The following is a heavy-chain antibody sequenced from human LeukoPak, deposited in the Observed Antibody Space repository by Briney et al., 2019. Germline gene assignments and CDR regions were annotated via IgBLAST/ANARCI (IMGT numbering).Heavy chain of an antibody. Sequence: GGSLRLSCAASGFTFRSYLMSWVRQAPGKGLEWVATIKSDGSESYYVDSVKGRFIISRDNAKNLVYLHMNGLRAEDTAVYYCARDEGVSWFGPWGQGTLVTVSS. V-gene: IGHV3-7*03. CDR2: IKSDGSES. D-gene: IGHD2-8*01. J-gene: IGHJ5*02. CDR3: ARDEGVSWFGP. CDR1: GFTFRSYL.